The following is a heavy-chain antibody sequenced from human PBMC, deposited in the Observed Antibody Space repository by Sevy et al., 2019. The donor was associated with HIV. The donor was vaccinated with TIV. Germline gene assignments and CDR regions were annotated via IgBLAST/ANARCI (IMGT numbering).Heavy chain of an antibody. CDR3: AKDVPRYVCSAYSPGYFDY. J-gene: IGHJ4*02. CDR2: ISSNGLST. CDR1: GFRFDYYA. V-gene: IGHV3-23*01. D-gene: IGHD3-22*01. Sequence: GGSLRLSCAVSGFRFDYYAMTWVRQAPGKGLEWVSTISSNGLSTYYTDYVKGRFTIFRDNFKNTLYLQMNSLRVEDTAVYFCAKDVPRYVCSAYSPGYFDYWGQGSLVTVSS.